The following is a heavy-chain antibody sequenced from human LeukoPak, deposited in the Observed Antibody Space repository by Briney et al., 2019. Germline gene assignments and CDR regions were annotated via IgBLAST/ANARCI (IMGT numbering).Heavy chain of an antibody. CDR3: LRDWYGSGSYWQIRESYFDY. CDR1: GYTFINAY. Sequence: GGSLRLSCAVSGYTFINAYMNWVRQAPGKGLEWVGRIKSNRDGGITDYAAPVRGRFTISRDDSRDTVYLQMNSLKTEDTAAYYCLRDWYGSGSYWQIRESYFDYWGQGTLVTVTS. J-gene: IGHJ4*02. CDR2: IKSNRDGGIT. D-gene: IGHD3-10*01. V-gene: IGHV3-15*01.